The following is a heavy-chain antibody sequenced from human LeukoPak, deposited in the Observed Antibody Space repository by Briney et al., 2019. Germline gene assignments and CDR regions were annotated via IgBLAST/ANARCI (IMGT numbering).Heavy chain of an antibody. CDR1: GYTFTSYD. CDR2: MSPNSGDT. D-gene: IGHD5-18*01. V-gene: IGHV1-8*01. J-gene: IGHJ4*02. CDR3: ARGQLWTPTNDY. Sequence: GASVKVSCKASGYTFTSYDFNWVRQATGQRPEWMGWMSPNSGDTGYAQKFQDRVTMTRNTSISTAYMELSSLRSEDTAVYYCARGQLWTPTNDYWGQGTLVTVSS.